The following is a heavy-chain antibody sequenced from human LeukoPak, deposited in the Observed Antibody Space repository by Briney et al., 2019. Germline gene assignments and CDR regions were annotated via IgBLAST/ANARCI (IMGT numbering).Heavy chain of an antibody. J-gene: IGHJ5*02. CDR2: INPNSGGT. CDR3: ARLDDEDGLDP. V-gene: IGHV1-2*02. D-gene: IGHD1-1*01. Sequence: ASVKVSCKASGYTFTGYFIHWVRQAPGQGLEWMGWINPNSGGTNYAQKFQGRVTMTRDTSISTAYMELSRLRSDDTAVYYCARLDDEDGLDPWGQGTLVTVSS. CDR1: GYTFTGYF.